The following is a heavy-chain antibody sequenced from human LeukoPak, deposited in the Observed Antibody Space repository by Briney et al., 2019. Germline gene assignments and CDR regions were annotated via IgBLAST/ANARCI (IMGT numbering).Heavy chain of an antibody. J-gene: IGHJ5*02. CDR2: INPNSGGT. CDR3: ARVGLRYGSGSGQFDP. D-gene: IGHD3-10*01. V-gene: IGHV1-2*04. Sequence: EASVTVSCTASGYTFTGYYMHWVRQAPGQGLEWMGWINPNSGGTNYAQKFQGWVTMTRDTSISTAYMELSRLRSDDTAVYYCARVGLRYGSGSGQFDPWGQGTLVTVSS. CDR1: GYTFTGYY.